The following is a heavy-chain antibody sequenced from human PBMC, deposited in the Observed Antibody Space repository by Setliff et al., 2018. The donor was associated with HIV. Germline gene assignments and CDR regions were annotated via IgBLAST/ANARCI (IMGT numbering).Heavy chain of an antibody. CDR2: IIPIFGTA. CDR1: GGTFSSYA. J-gene: IGHJ3*02. D-gene: IGHD2-15*01. Sequence: SVKVSCKASGGTFSSYAISWVRQAPGQGLEWMGGIIPIFGTANYAQKFQGRVTITADESTSTAYMELSSLRSADTAVYYCARFPLLHKNAFDIWGQGTMVTVSS. CDR3: ARFPLLHKNAFDI. V-gene: IGHV1-69*13.